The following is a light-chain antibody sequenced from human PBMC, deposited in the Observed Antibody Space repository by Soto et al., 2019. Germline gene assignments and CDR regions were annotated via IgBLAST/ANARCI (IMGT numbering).Light chain of an antibody. Sequence: EIVLTQSPATLSLSPGERAALSCRASQSVSSYFAWYQQKPGQAPRLLIYDASKRATGIPARFSGSGSGTDFTLTLSSLEPEDFAVYFCQQRSNWPSTFGGGTKVEI. J-gene: IGKJ4*01. CDR2: DAS. CDR1: QSVSSY. CDR3: QQRSNWPST. V-gene: IGKV3-11*01.